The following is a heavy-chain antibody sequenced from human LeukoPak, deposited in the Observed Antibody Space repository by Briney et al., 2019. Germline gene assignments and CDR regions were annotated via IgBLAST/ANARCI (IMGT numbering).Heavy chain of an antibody. CDR1: GGSISSSY. J-gene: IGHJ4*02. CDR3: ARRCNSISCPLDY. V-gene: IGHV4-4*09. Sequence: PSQTLSLTCTVSGGSISSSYWSWVRQPPGKGLEWIGYIDNSGSTHYNPSLKSRVTISVDTSKNQFSLRLSSVTAADTAVYYCARRCNSISCPLDYWGRGTLVTVSS. CDR2: IDNSGST. D-gene: IGHD2-2*01.